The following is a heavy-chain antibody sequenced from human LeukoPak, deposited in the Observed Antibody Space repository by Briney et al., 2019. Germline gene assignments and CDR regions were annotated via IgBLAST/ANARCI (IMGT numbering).Heavy chain of an antibody. Sequence: GGSLRLSCAASGFTFSSYGMHWVRQAPGKGLEWVAFIRYDGSNKYYADSVKGRFTISRDNAKNSLYLQMNSLRAEDTAVYYCARSGADGYNLHFDYWGQGTLVTVSS. J-gene: IGHJ4*02. CDR1: GFTFSSYG. D-gene: IGHD5-24*01. V-gene: IGHV3-30*02. CDR3: ARSGADGYNLHFDY. CDR2: IRYDGSNK.